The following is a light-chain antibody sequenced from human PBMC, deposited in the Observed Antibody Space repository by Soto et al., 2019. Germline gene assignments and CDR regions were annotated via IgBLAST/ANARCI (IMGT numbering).Light chain of an antibody. Sequence: EIVLTQSPATLSLSPGERATLSCRASQSVSSYLAWYQQKPGQAPRLLIYDASNRATGIPARFSGSRSVTDFTLPISSLEPEDFAVYYGQQRSNWPPYTFGQGNKLEIK. J-gene: IGKJ2*01. V-gene: IGKV3-11*01. CDR2: DAS. CDR3: QQRSNWPPYT. CDR1: QSVSSY.